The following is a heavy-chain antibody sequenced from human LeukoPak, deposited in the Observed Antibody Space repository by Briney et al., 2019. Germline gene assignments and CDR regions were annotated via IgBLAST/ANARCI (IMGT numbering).Heavy chain of an antibody. V-gene: IGHV1-18*01. CDR2: ISAYNGNT. D-gene: IGHD6-13*01. CDR1: GYTFTSYG. CDR3: AREALSWQLVPYYYYGMDV. Sequence: ASVKVSCKASGYTFTSYGISWVRQAPGQGLEWMGWISAYNGNTNYAQKLQGRVTMTTDTSTSTAYMELRSLRSDDTAVYYCAREALSWQLVPYYYYGMDVWGQGTKVTVSS. J-gene: IGHJ6*02.